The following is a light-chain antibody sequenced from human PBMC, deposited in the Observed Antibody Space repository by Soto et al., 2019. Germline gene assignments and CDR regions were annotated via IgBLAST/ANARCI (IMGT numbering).Light chain of an antibody. CDR1: QSVSSN. CDR3: QQYNNWPRT. Sequence: EIVTTQSPATLAVSPGERATRSCRASQSVSSNLAWYQQKPGQAPRLLIYGASTRATGIPARFSGSGSGTEFTLTISSLQSEDFAVYYCQQYNNWPRTFGQGTKVDI. V-gene: IGKV3-15*01. CDR2: GAS. J-gene: IGKJ1*01.